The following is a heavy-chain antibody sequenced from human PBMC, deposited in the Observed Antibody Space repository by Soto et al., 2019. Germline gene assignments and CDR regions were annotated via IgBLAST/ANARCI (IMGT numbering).Heavy chain of an antibody. CDR1: GGSFSGYY. Sequence: SETLSLTCAVYGGSFSGYYWSWIRQPPGKGLEWIGEINHSGSTNYNPSLKSRVTISVDTSKNQFSLKLSSVTAADTAVYYCARVEWLVHAYYYYGMDVWGQGTTVSVSS. CDR2: INHSGST. V-gene: IGHV4-34*01. CDR3: ARVEWLVHAYYYYGMDV. D-gene: IGHD6-19*01. J-gene: IGHJ6*02.